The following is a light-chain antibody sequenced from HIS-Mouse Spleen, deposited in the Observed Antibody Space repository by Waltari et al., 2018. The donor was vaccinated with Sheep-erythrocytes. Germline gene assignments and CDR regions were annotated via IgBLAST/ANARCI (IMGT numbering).Light chain of an antibody. CDR3: QQANSFPPP. J-gene: IGKJ4*01. CDR2: AAS. Sequence: DIQMTQSPSSVSASVGDRVTITCRASQGISRWLAWYQQKPGKAPKLLIYAASSLQSGVPSRFSGRGSGTEFTLTISGLQPEEFATYCCQQANSFPPPCGGGTEEGLK. CDR1: QGISRW. V-gene: IGKV1-12*01.